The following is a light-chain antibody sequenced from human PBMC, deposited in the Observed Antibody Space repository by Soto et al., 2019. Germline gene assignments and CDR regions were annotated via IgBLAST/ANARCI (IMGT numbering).Light chain of an antibody. V-gene: IGLV2-14*01. CDR2: EVN. CDR3: SSFTSSSTQV. CDR1: NSDVGGYDF. J-gene: IGLJ3*02. Sequence: QSVLTQPASVSGSLGQSITISCTGTNSDVGGYDFVSWYQQHPGKVPKLIIYEVNNRPSGVSNRFSGSKSANTASLTISGLHADDEADYYCSSFTSSSTQVFGGGTKLTVL.